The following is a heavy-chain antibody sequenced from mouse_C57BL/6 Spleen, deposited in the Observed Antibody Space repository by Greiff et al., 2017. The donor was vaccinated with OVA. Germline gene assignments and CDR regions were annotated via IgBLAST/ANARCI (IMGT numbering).Heavy chain of an antibody. V-gene: IGHV1-52*01. CDR1: GYTFTSYW. D-gene: IGHD3-2*02. CDR3: VTAQALDY. CDR2: IDPYDSET. Sequence: VKLQQPGAELVRPGSSVKLSCKASGYTFTSYWMHWVKQRPIQGLEWIGNIDPYDSETHYNQKFKDKATLTVDKSSSTAYMQLSSLTTEYSAVYYCVTAQALDYWGQGTTLTVSS. J-gene: IGHJ2*01.